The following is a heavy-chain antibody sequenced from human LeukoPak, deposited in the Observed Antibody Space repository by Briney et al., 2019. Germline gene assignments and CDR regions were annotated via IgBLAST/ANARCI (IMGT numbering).Heavy chain of an antibody. CDR2: ISYDGSNK. J-gene: IGHJ4*02. Sequence: PGRSLRLSCAASGFTFSSYAMHWVRQAPGKGLEWVAVISYDGSNKYYADSVKGRFTISRDNSKNTLYLQMNSLRAEDTAVYYCARDGLRAYSSGWYVFDYWGQGTLVTVSS. CDR1: GFTFSSYA. V-gene: IGHV3-30*04. CDR3: ARDGLRAYSSGWYVFDY. D-gene: IGHD6-19*01.